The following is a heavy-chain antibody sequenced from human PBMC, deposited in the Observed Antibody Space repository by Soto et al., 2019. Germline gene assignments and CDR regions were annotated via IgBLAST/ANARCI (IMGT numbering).Heavy chain of an antibody. CDR2: IYYSGST. Sequence: SETLSLTCTVSGGSISSYYWSWIRQPPGKGLEWIGYIYYSGSTNYNPSLKSRVTISVDTSKNQFSLKLSSVTAADTAVYYCARDHYYDSSGYYTTTDYWGQGTLVTVSS. D-gene: IGHD3-22*01. CDR3: ARDHYYDSSGYYTTTDY. J-gene: IGHJ4*02. CDR1: GGSISSYY. V-gene: IGHV4-59*01.